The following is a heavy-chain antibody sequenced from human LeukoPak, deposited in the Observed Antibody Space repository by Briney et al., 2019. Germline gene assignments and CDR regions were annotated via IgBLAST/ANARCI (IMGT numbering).Heavy chain of an antibody. V-gene: IGHV4-4*02. Sequence: KSSGTLSLTCAVSGGSISSSNWWNWIRQPPGKGLEWIGEIYHSGSTNYNPSLKSRVTISVDKSKNHFSLNLSSVPAADTAVYYCARTNPVDTAMAAFDYWGQGTLVTVSS. CDR3: ARTNPVDTAMAAFDY. D-gene: IGHD5-18*01. J-gene: IGHJ4*02. CDR1: GGSISSSNW. CDR2: IYHSGST.